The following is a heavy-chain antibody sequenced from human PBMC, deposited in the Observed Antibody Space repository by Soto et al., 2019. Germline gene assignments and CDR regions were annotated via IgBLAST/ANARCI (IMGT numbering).Heavy chain of an antibody. Sequence: QVQLVQSGAEEKKPGASVKVSCKASGYTFTSYAMHWVRQAPGQGLEWMGWINAGNGNTKYSQKFQGRDTITSDTSESTAYKGMSSMRSEDTAVYYCAGSIVVVSSLDYWGQGTLVTVSS. V-gene: IGHV1-3*05. CDR3: AGSIVVVSSLDY. D-gene: IGHD2-21*01. J-gene: IGHJ4*02. CDR2: INAGNGNT. CDR1: GYTFTSYA.